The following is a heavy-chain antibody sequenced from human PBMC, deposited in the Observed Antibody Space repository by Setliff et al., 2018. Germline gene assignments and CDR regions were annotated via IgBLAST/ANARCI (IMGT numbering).Heavy chain of an antibody. CDR3: ARGDYQRSFDH. CDR2: INHSGST. D-gene: IGHD4-17*01. V-gene: IGHV4-34*01. J-gene: IGHJ4*02. Sequence: SETLSLTCAVYGGSFSGYYWSWIRQPPGKGLEWIGEINHSGSTNYNPSFKSRVTMAVDTSRNQFSLKLSSVTAADTAVFYCARGDYQRSFDHWGPGTLVTVSS. CDR1: GGSFSGYY.